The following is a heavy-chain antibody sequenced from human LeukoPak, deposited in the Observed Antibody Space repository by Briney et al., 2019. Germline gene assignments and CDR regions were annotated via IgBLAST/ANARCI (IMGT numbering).Heavy chain of an antibody. CDR1: GGSISSGSFY. CDR2: FYYSGST. Sequence: SETLSLTYTVSGGSISSGSFYWGWIRQPPGKGLEWIGSFYYSGSTYYNPSLESRVSISVDTSKNQFSLKLTSVTAADAAVYYCARDNQQLAFYFWGQGTLVTVSS. J-gene: IGHJ4*02. V-gene: IGHV4-39*07. D-gene: IGHD6-13*01. CDR3: ARDNQQLAFYF.